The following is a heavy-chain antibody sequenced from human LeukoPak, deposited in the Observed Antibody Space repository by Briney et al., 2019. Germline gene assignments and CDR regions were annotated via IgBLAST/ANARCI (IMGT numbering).Heavy chain of an antibody. J-gene: IGHJ6*03. D-gene: IGHD2-15*01. CDR3: ARGGARTLEVVVAAKYYYMDV. Sequence: GGSLRLSCAASGFTFSSYSMNWVRQAPGKGLEWVSSISSSSSYIYYADSVKGRFTISRDNAKNPLYLQMNSLRAEDTAVYYCARGGARTLEVVVAAKYYYMDVWGKGTTVTISS. V-gene: IGHV3-21*01. CDR2: ISSSSSYI. CDR1: GFTFSSYS.